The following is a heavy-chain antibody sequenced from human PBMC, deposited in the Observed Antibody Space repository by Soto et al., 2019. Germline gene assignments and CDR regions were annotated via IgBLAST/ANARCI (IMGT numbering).Heavy chain of an antibody. V-gene: IGHV4-30-4*01. J-gene: IGHJ4*02. D-gene: IGHD4-17*01. CDR3: ALMYGDSNYGGLQVFDY. Sequence: SETLSLTCTVSGGSISSGDYYWSWIRQPPGKGLEWIGYIYYSGGTYYNPSLKSRVTISVDTSKNQFSLKLSSVTAADTAVYYCALMYGDSNYGGLQVFDYWGQGTLVTVSS. CDR1: GGSISSGDYY. CDR2: IYYSGGT.